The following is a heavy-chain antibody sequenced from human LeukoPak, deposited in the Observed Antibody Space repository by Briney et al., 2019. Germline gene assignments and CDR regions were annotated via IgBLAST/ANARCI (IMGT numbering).Heavy chain of an antibody. Sequence: SVKVSCKASGGTFSSYAISWVRQAPGQGLEWMGGIIPIFGTANYAQKFQGRVTITADESTSTAYMELSSLRSEDTAVYYCARDYSGPKGAFDIWGQGTMVTVSS. J-gene: IGHJ3*02. CDR3: ARDYSGPKGAFDI. CDR1: GGTFSSYA. V-gene: IGHV1-69*13. CDR2: IIPIFGTA. D-gene: IGHD6-25*01.